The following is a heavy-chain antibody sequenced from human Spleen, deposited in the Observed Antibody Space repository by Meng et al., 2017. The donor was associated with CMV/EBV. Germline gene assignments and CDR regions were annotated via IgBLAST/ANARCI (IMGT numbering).Heavy chain of an antibody. Sequence: ASVKVSCKASAYTFMNYGISWVRQAPGQGLEWMGWISTYNGHTNYAQKLQGRVSMTRDTSTTTAYMELTELASDDTARYYCAKASKQQMAPGHWGQGTLVTVSS. CDR2: ISTYNGHT. J-gene: IGHJ4*02. V-gene: IGHV1-18*01. D-gene: IGHD5-24*01. CDR1: AYTFMNYG. CDR3: AKASKQQMAPGH.